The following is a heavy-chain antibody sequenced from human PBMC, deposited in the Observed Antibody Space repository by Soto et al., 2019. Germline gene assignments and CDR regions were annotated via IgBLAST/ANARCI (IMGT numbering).Heavy chain of an antibody. CDR3: AKDGRVYYYDSSGYYFDY. D-gene: IGHD3-22*01. CDR1: GFTFSSYA. CDR2: ISGSGGST. J-gene: IGHJ4*02. V-gene: IGHV3-23*01. Sequence: SLRLSCAASGFTFSSYAMSWVRQAPGKGLEWVSAISGSGGSTYYADSVKGRFTISRDDSKNTLYLQMNSLRAEDTAVYYCAKDGRVYYYDSSGYYFDYWGQGTLVTVSS.